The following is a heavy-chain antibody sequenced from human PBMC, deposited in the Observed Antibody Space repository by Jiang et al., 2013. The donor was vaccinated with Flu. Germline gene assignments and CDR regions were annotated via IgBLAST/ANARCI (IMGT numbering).Heavy chain of an antibody. CDR2: IYYSGST. V-gene: IGHV4-39*01. CDR3: ARHLSIFPYYYDSSGYGDENWYFDL. D-gene: IGHD3-22*01. J-gene: IGHJ2*01. Sequence: EGLEWIGSIYYSGSTYYNPSLKSRVTISVDTSKNQFSLKLSSVTAADTAVYYCARHLSIFPYYYDSSGYGDENWYFDLWGRGTLVTVSS.